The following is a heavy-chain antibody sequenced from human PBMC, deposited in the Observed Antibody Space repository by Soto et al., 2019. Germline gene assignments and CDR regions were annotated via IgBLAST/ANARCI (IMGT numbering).Heavy chain of an antibody. V-gene: IGHV6-1*01. J-gene: IGHJ6*02. CDR3: ARGGYSMDV. CDR1: GDTVSSNSAA. CDR2: TYYRSKWYN. Sequence: PSQTLSLTCAISGDTVSSNSAARTWIRQSPSRGLEWLGKTYYRSKWYNEYAVSVKSRISINADTSKNQFSLQLDSVTPEDTAVYYCARGGYSMDVWGQGTTVTVSS.